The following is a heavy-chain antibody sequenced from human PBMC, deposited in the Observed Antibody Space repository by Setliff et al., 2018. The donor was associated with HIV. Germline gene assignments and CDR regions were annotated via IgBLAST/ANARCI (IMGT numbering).Heavy chain of an antibody. CDR3: ARRILRSAFDF. D-gene: IGHD2-15*01. CDR1: GGSFSTYY. V-gene: IGHV4-34*01. Sequence: SETLSLTCAVYGGSFSTYYWSWICQSPGKRLEWLGEVNHSGGTNYNPSLKRRLIISPDASKNQFSLRLKSVTAADTAVYFCARRILRSAFDFWGHGTLVTVSS. J-gene: IGHJ4*01. CDR2: VNHSGGT.